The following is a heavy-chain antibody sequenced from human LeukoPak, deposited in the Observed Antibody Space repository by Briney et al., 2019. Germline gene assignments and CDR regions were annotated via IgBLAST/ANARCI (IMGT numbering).Heavy chain of an antibody. CDR1: GFTFSSYG. J-gene: IGHJ6*03. CDR3: AKEKPPGLNYYYYVDV. V-gene: IGHV3-30*02. D-gene: IGHD2-8*01. CDR2: IRYDGSNK. Sequence: GGSLRLSCAASGFTFSSYGMHWVRQAPGKGLEWVAFIRYDGSNKYYADSVKGRFTISRDNSKNTLYLQMNSLRAEDTAVYYCAKEKPPGLNYYYYVDVWGKGTTVTISS.